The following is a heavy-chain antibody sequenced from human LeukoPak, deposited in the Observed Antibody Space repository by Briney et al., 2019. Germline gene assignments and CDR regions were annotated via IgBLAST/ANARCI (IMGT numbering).Heavy chain of an antibody. J-gene: IGHJ3*02. CDR1: GGSISSGSYY. CDR2: IYTSGST. Sequence: SQTLSLTCTVSGGSISSGSYYWSWIRQPAGKGLGWIGRIYTSGSTNYNPSLKSRVTISVDTSKNQFSLKLSSVTAADTAVYYWARDRLDAFDIWGQGTMVTVSS. CDR3: ARDRLDAFDI. V-gene: IGHV4-61*02.